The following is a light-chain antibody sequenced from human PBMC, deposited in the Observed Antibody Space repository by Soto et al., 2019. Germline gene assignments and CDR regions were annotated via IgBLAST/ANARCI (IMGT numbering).Light chain of an antibody. CDR2: GAS. CDR1: QRITSTF. Sequence: EIVLTQSPVTLSLSPGERATLSCRASQRITSTFLAWYQQKPGQAPRLLIYGASSRATGIPDRFTGSGSGTDFTLTISRLEPEDFAVYYCQQHGSSLALTFGGGTKVDIK. CDR3: QQHGSSLALT. J-gene: IGKJ4*01. V-gene: IGKV3-20*01.